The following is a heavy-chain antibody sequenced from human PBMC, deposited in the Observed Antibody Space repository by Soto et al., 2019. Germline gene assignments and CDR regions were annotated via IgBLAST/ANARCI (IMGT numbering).Heavy chain of an antibody. J-gene: IGHJ6*03. Sequence: SETLSLTCTVSGGSISSSSYYWGWIRQPPGKGLEWIGSIYYSGSTYYNPSLKSRVTISVDTSKNQFSLKLSSVTAADTAVYYCARYYGDYPPADYYYMDVWGKGTTVTVSS. D-gene: IGHD4-17*01. CDR2: IYYSGST. CDR1: GGSISSSSYY. V-gene: IGHV4-39*01. CDR3: ARYYGDYPPADYYYMDV.